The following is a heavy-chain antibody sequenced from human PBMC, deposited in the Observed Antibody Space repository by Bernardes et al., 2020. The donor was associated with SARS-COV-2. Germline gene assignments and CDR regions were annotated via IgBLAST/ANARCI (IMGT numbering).Heavy chain of an antibody. D-gene: IGHD4-17*01. J-gene: IGHJ6*02. CDR2: ISAYNGYT. V-gene: IGHV1-18*01. Sequence: ASVKVSCKTSGYTFTAYVIIWVRQAPGQGLESMGWISAYNGYTNYAQKFQGRVTMTTDTSKNTLSLQMNSLRPEDTAVYYCARDSMGMTTEGLKYYGMDVWGQGTTVTVSS. CDR3: ARDSMGMTTEGLKYYGMDV. CDR1: GYTFTAYV.